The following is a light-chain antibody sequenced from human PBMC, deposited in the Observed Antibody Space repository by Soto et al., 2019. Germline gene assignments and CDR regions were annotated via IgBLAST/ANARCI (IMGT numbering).Light chain of an antibody. V-gene: IGLV1-44*01. J-gene: IGLJ3*02. CDR2: SNN. CDR1: SSNIGSNT. CDR3: AAWDDSLNGPV. Sequence: QSVLTQPPSASGTPGQRVTISCSGSSSNIGSNTVNWYQQLPGTAPKLLIYSNNQRPSGVPDRFSGSKSGTSASLANSGLQSEDDADYYCAAWDDSLNGPVFGGGTKLTVL.